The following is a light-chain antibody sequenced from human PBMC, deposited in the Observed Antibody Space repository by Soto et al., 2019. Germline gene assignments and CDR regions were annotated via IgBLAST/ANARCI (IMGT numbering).Light chain of an antibody. V-gene: IGKV2-30*02. CDR2: KVS. CDR3: MKGTHWPIT. J-gene: IGKJ5*01. CDR1: QSLVHSDGIAY. Sequence: DVVMTQSPLSLPVTLGQPASISCRSNQSLVHSDGIAYFSRFQQRPGRSPRRLIYKVSNRDSGVPARFSCSGSGTDFERKMSRVDAEDVGVYYCMKGTHWPITFGQGTRLEI.